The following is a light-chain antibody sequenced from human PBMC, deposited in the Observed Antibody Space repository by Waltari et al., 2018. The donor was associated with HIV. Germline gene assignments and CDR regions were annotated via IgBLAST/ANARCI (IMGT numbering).Light chain of an antibody. Sequence: QSVLTQPPSVSGAPGQSVTIPCTGSSSNIGAGYDVHGYRQLPGTAPKLLIYGNNNRPSGVPDRFSNSKSGRSASLAITGLQTEDEADYYCQSHDSSLSGSVFGGGTKLTVL. J-gene: IGLJ2*01. CDR1: SSNIGAGYD. V-gene: IGLV1-40*01. CDR2: GNN. CDR3: QSHDSSLSGSV.